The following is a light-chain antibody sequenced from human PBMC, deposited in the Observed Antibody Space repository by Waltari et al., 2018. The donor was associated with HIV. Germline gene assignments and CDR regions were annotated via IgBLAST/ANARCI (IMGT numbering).Light chain of an antibody. CDR1: QNVNKN. CDR2: DAS. J-gene: IGKJ5*01. V-gene: IGKV3-15*01. CDR3: QQYANWPFT. Sequence: VLTQSPATMSLSPGAGVPFTFRSSQNVNKNVAWYQQEPGQAARFLSSDASSTATGVPATFSGSGAGTDFTLTFGSLQSEDFAVYFGQQYANWPFTFGQGTRLEIK.